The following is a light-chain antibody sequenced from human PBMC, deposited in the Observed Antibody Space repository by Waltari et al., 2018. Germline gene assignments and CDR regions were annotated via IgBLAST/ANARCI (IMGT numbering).Light chain of an antibody. V-gene: IGLV6-57*01. J-gene: IGLJ3*02. CDR3: QSYDSSNHRV. Sequence: QQRPGTSTTTVIYEDNRGPAGVPARLSGSIDRGHNAASLTISGLKTEDEADYCWQSYDSSNHRVFGGGTQLTVL. CDR2: EDN.